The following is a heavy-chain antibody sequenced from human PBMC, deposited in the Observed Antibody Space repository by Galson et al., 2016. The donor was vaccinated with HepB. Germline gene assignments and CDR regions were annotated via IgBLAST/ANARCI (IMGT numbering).Heavy chain of an antibody. V-gene: IGHV3-13*01. CDR3: ARGKSLWTTPWNYGLDV. D-gene: IGHD4-17*01. Sequence: SLRLSCAASGFSFSLYDMHWVRQVTGKGLEWVSAIGTAPGDTNYLDSVKGRFTTSRENADNSLYLQMNSLRPGDTAVCYCARGKSLWTTPWNYGLDVWGKGTTVTVSS. J-gene: IGHJ6*04. CDR1: GFSFSLYD. CDR2: IGTAPGDT.